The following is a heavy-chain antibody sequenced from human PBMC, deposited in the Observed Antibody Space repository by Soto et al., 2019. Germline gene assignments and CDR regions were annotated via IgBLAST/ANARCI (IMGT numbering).Heavy chain of an antibody. D-gene: IGHD3-3*01. Sequence: SETLSLTCAVYGGSVNAYYWNWIRQPPGKGLEWIGEINHTGGTHYNPSLKSRVTMSVDTSKNQFSLRLSSVTAGDTAIYYCATRITVFGLLIPPFDPWGQGTQVTVSS. V-gene: IGHV4-34*01. CDR2: INHTGGT. CDR1: GGSVNAYY. J-gene: IGHJ5*02. CDR3: ATRITVFGLLIPPFDP.